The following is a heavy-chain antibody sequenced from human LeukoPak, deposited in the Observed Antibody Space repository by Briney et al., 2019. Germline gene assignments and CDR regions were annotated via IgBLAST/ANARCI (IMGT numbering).Heavy chain of an antibody. CDR1: GYTFTSYD. V-gene: IGHV1-8*01. Sequence: ASVTVSCKASGYTFTSYDINWVRQAPGQGLEWMGWMNPNSGNTGYAQKFQGRVTMTRNTSISTAYMELSSLRSEDTAVYYCARGSAAVDYGAFDIWGQGTMVTVSS. D-gene: IGHD6-13*01. CDR3: ARGSAAVDYGAFDI. J-gene: IGHJ3*02. CDR2: MNPNSGNT.